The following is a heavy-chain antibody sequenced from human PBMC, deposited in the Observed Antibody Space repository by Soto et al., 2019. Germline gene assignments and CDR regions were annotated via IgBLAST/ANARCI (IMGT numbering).Heavy chain of an antibody. Sequence: QVQLVQPGAEVMKPGALVKISCKASGFTSTRYSVHWVRQAPGQGPAWMGRINPNNGGTNYAQEFQGRFTMTRDTSTTIVYMDLSSVRSEDTAVYYCASRVNADFDGWGQGTTVTVS. CDR3: ASRVNADFDG. D-gene: IGHD3-16*02. CDR1: GFTSTRYS. V-gene: IGHV1-46*01. J-gene: IGHJ6*02. CDR2: INPNNGGT.